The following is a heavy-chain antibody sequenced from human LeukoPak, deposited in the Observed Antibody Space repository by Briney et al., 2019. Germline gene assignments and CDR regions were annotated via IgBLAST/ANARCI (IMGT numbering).Heavy chain of an antibody. Sequence: SVKVSCKASGGTFSSYAISWVRQAPGQGLEWMGGIIPIFGTANYAQKFQGRVTITTDESTSTAYMELSSLRSEDTAVYYCASPTTVNTGFDYWGQGTLVTVSS. CDR1: GGTFSSYA. CDR3: ASPTTVNTGFDY. V-gene: IGHV1-69*05. J-gene: IGHJ4*02. CDR2: IIPIFGTA. D-gene: IGHD4-17*01.